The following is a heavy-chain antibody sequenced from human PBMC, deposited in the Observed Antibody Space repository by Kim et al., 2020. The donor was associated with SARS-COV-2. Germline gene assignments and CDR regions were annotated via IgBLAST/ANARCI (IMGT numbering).Heavy chain of an antibody. CDR3: ARSVPRRVWFDP. Sequence: SETLSLTCTVSGGSISSSSYYWGWIRQPPGKGLEWIGSIYYSGSTYYNPSLKSRVTISVDTSKNQFSLKLSSVTAADTAVYYCARSVPRRVWFDPWGQGTLVTVSS. J-gene: IGHJ5*02. D-gene: IGHD6-6*01. CDR2: IYYSGST. V-gene: IGHV4-39*01. CDR1: GGSISSSSYY.